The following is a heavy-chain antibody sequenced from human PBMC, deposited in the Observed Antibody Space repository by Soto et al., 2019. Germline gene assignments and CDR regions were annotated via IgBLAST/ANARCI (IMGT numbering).Heavy chain of an antibody. J-gene: IGHJ6*02. V-gene: IGHV1-18*01. CDR2: ISAYNGDK. CDR1: GYTFINYG. Sequence: AAEKVSCKASGYTFINYGVSWVRQAPGQGLEWMGWISAYNGDKKYAQNVQGRVTLTTDTSTSTAYMEMRTLRSDDTAAYYCAGDGPHIPAVGDVWGQGTPVTVSS. CDR3: AGDGPHIPAVGDV. D-gene: IGHD6-13*01.